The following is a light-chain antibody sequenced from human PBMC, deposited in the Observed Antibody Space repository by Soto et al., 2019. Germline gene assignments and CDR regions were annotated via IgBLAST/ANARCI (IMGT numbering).Light chain of an antibody. V-gene: IGLV1-40*01. J-gene: IGLJ2*01. CDR1: SSNIGAGHH. CDR3: QSFENGWGV. Sequence: QSVLTQPPSVSGAPGQRVTISCTGSSSNIGAGHHVYWYQQLPGAAPKLLIYDNSFRPSGVPDRFSGSKSGTSASLAITGLQAEDEADYHCQSFENGWGVFGGGTKLTVL. CDR2: DNS.